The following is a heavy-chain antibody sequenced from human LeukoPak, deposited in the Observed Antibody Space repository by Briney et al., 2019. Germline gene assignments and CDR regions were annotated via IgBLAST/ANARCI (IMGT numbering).Heavy chain of an antibody. V-gene: IGHV4-31*03. CDR3: ARGTFGELFDY. J-gene: IGHJ4*02. Sequence: SETLSLTCTVSGGSISSGGYYWSWIRQHPGKGLEWIGYIYYSGSTYYNPSLKSRVTISVDTSKNQFSLKLSSVTAADTAVYYCARGTFGELFDYWGQETLVTVSS. CDR1: GGSISSGGYY. CDR2: IYYSGST. D-gene: IGHD3-10*01.